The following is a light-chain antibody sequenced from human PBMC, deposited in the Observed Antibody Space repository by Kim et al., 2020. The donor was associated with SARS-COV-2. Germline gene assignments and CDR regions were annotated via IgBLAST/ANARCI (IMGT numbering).Light chain of an antibody. CDR3: QQYKNWPPIT. CDR1: QSVRSD. CDR2: DAS. J-gene: IGKJ5*01. Sequence: PGERVTLSCRASQSVRSDLAWYQQKPGQTPRLLIYDASTRATGTPARFSGSGSGTEFTLTISSLQSDDSAVYYCQQYKNWPPITFGQGTRLEIK. V-gene: IGKV3-15*01.